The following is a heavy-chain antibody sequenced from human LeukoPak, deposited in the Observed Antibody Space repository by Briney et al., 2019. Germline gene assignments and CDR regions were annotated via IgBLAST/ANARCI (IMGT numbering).Heavy chain of an antibody. CDR1: GYTFTSHD. CDR3: ARGYSPTLRTTGNDY. V-gene: IGHV1-8*01. Sequence: ASVKVSCKASGYTFTSHDINWVRQATGQGLEWMGWMNPNSGNTGYAQKFQGRVTMTRDTSINTAYMELHSLRSEDTAVYYCARGYSPTLRTTGNDYWGQGTLVTVSS. J-gene: IGHJ4*02. D-gene: IGHD1-1*01. CDR2: MNPNSGNT.